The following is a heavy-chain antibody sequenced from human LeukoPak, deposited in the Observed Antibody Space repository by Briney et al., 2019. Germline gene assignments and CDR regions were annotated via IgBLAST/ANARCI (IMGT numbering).Heavy chain of an antibody. Sequence: SETLSLTCAVYGGSFSGYYCSWIRQPPGKGLEWIGEINHSGSTNYNPSLKSRVTISVDTSKNQFSLKLSSVTAVDTAVYYCARGASTVTTDYFDYWGLGTLVTVSS. J-gene: IGHJ4*02. D-gene: IGHD4-11*01. CDR2: INHSGST. CDR3: ARGASTVTTDYFDY. V-gene: IGHV4-34*01. CDR1: GGSFSGYY.